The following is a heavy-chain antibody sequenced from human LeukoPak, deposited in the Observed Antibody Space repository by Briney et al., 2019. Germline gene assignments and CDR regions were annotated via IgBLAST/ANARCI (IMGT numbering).Heavy chain of an antibody. J-gene: IGHJ3*02. D-gene: IGHD3-9*01. CDR1: GFTFSNYS. CDR3: ARDSGTYYDILTGPDAFDI. Sequence: PGGSLRLSCAASGFTFSNYSMNWVRQAPGKGLEWVSYISSSSSTIYYADSVKGRFTISRDNAKNSLYLQMNSLRAEDTAVYYCARDSGTYYDILTGPDAFDIWGQGTMVTVSS. V-gene: IGHV3-48*01. CDR2: ISSSSSTI.